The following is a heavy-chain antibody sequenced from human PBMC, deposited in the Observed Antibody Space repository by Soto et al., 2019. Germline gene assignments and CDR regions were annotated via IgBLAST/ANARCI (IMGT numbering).Heavy chain of an antibody. CDR2: IYDSGKT. CDR3: ARGPTTDKVDF. J-gene: IGHJ4*02. V-gene: IGHV4-30-4*01. CDR1: GGSINSVDYY. Sequence: SETLSLTCTVSGGSINSVDYYWSWIRQPPGKGLEWIGHIYDSGKTYSNPSLKSQVTIPVDTSKSQFSLKLTSVTAADTAVYYCARGPTTDKVDFWGQGTLITVSS. D-gene: IGHD4-17*01.